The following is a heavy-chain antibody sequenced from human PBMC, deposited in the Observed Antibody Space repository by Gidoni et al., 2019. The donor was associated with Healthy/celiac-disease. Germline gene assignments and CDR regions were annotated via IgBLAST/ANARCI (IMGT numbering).Heavy chain of an antibody. CDR1: GFTFLDYY. CDR3: ARDQYYYDSSGYYGAMLWDWFDP. D-gene: IGHD3-22*01. J-gene: IGHJ5*02. V-gene: IGHV3-11*06. CDR2: ISSSSSYT. Sequence: QVQLVESGGGLVKPGGSLRLSCAASGFTFLDYYMSWIRQAPGKGLEWVSYISSSSSYTNYADSVKGRFTISRDNAKNSLYLQMNSLRAEDTAVYYCARDQYYYDSSGYYGAMLWDWFDPWGQGTLVTVSS.